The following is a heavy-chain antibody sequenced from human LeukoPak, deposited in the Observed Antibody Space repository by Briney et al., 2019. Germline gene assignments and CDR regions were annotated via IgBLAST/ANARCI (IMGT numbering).Heavy chain of an antibody. J-gene: IGHJ4*02. D-gene: IGHD3-10*01. CDR2: ISGSGGST. CDR3: ASSCLLWFGESRDYFDY. V-gene: IGHV3-23*01. Sequence: GGSLRLSCAASGFTFSSYSMNWVRQAPGKGLEWVSAISGSGGSTYYADSVKGRFTISRDNSKNTLYLQMNSLRAEDTAVYYCASSCLLWFGESRDYFDYWGQGTLVTVSS. CDR1: GFTFSSYS.